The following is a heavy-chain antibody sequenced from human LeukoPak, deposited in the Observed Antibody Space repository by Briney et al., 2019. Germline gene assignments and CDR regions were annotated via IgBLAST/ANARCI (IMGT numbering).Heavy chain of an antibody. D-gene: IGHD3-10*01. V-gene: IGHV5-51*01. J-gene: IGHJ6*02. Sequence: GECLKISCKGSGYSFTSYWIGWVRQMPGKGLEWMGIIYPGDSDTRYSPSFQGQVTISADKSISTAYLQWSSLKASDTAMYYCARHGITMVRGVIPAYYYYGMDVWGQGTTVTVSS. CDR2: IYPGDSDT. CDR3: ARHGITMVRGVIPAYYYYGMDV. CDR1: GYSFTSYW.